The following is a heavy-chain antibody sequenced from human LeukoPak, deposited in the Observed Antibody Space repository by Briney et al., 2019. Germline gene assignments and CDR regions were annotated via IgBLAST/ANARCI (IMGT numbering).Heavy chain of an antibody. CDR2: VKSKTYGGTA. Sequence: KSGGSLRLSCAASGFTFSNAWMSWVRQCPEKGLEWVGRVKSKTYGGTADYAAPVKGRFTISRDDSKNILYLQIDSLKTEDTAVYYCTTDIRQSPFDYWGQGTLITVSS. CDR3: TTDIRQSPFDY. CDR1: GFTFSNAW. D-gene: IGHD1-14*01. V-gene: IGHV3-15*01. J-gene: IGHJ4*02.